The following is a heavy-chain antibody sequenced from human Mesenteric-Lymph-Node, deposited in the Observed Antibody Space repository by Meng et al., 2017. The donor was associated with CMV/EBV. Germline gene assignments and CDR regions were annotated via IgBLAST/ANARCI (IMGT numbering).Heavy chain of an antibody. CDR2: ISSSGSTI. CDR1: GFTFSDYY. V-gene: IGHV3-11*01. Sequence: GESLKISCAASGFTFSDYYMSWIRQAPGKGLEWVSYISSSGSTIYYADSVKGRFTIPRDNAKNSLYLQMNSLRAEDTAVYYCARDSIPLDYWGQGTLVTVSS. J-gene: IGHJ4*02. CDR3: ARDSIPLDY.